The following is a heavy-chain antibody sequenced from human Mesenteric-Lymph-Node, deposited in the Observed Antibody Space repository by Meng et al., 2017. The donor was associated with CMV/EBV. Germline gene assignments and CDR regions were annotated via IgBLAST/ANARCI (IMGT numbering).Heavy chain of an antibody. CDR3: ARGYWYFDL. Sequence: EGQLVQSAVGVKTPGDSLKISCKGSGYSFTSYWIGWVRQMPGKGLEWMGIIYPGDSDTTYSPSFQGHVTISADKSISTAYLQWISLKASDTAMYYCARGYWYFDLWGRGTLVTVSS. CDR2: IYPGDSDT. J-gene: IGHJ2*01. CDR1: GYSFTSYW. V-gene: IGHV5-51*01.